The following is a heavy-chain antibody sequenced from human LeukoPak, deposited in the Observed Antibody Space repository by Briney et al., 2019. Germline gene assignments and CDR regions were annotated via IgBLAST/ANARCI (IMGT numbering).Heavy chain of an antibody. CDR2: IYSGGST. CDR1: GFTFSSYE. J-gene: IGHJ4*02. D-gene: IGHD3-3*01. V-gene: IGHV3-66*01. CDR3: ASAYDFWSGLHY. Sequence: PGGSLRLSCAASGFTFSSYEMNWVRQAPGKGLEWVSVIYSGGSTYYADSVKGRFTISRDNSKNTLYLQMNSLRAEDTAVYYCASAYDFWSGLHYWGQGTLVTVSS.